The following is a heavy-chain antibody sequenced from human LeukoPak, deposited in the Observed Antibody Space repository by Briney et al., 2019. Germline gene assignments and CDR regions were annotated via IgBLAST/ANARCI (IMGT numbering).Heavy chain of an antibody. Sequence: PSETLSLTCTVSGGSISSYSWSWIRQSPGKGLEWIGYIYYSGSTNYNPSLKSRVTISVDTSKNQFSLKLSSVTAADTAVYHCARDHPAAYGMDVWGQGTTVTVSS. J-gene: IGHJ6*02. CDR1: GGSISSYS. CDR2: IYYSGST. V-gene: IGHV4-59*01. CDR3: ARDHPAAYGMDV.